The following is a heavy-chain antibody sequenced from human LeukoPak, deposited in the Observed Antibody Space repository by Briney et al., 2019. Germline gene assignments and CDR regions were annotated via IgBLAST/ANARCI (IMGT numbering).Heavy chain of an antibody. CDR2: INPSGGST. Sequence: ASVKVSCKASGYTFTSYYMHWVGQAPGQGLEGRGIINPSGGSTSYAQKFQGRVTMTREMSTSTVYMALSSLRSDDTAVYYCARDFRAANNWFDPWGQGTLVTVSS. J-gene: IGHJ5*02. V-gene: IGHV1-46*01. CDR3: ARDFRAANNWFDP. D-gene: IGHD2-15*01. CDR1: GYTFTSYY.